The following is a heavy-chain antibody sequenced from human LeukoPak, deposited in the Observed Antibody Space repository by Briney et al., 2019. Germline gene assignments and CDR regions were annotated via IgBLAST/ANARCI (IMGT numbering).Heavy chain of an antibody. Sequence: KPGESLKISCKGSGYSFTSYWIGWVRQMPGKGLEWMGIIHPGNSDTRYNPSIQGQVTISADKSLTTAYLQWNSLKASDTAMYYCARTPGSYDSRGYQYWYFDLWGRGTLVTVSS. J-gene: IGHJ2*01. CDR2: IHPGNSDT. D-gene: IGHD3-22*01. CDR1: GYSFTSYW. V-gene: IGHV5-51*01. CDR3: ARTPGSYDSRGYQYWYFDL.